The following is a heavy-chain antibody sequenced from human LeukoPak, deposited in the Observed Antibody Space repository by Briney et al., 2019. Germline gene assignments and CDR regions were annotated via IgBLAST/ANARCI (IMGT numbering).Heavy chain of an antibody. CDR1: GYTFTGYY. Sequence: ASVKVSCKASGYTFTGYYMHWVRQAPGQGLEWMGWISAYNGNTNYAQKLQGRVTMTTDTSTSTAYMELRSLRSDDTAVYYCARDGEWGWFDPWGQGTLVTVSS. J-gene: IGHJ5*02. CDR2: ISAYNGNT. CDR3: ARDGEWGWFDP. D-gene: IGHD1-26*01. V-gene: IGHV1-18*04.